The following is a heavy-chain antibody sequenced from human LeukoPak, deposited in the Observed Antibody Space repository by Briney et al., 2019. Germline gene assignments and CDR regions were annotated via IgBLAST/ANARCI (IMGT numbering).Heavy chain of an antibody. CDR3: ARVAVAGPTGWFDP. Sequence: GGSLRLSREASGFTFNTYSMNWVRQAPGKGLEWVSSISSTSAYIHYADSVKGRFTISRDNVDNVVYLQMSSLGAEDTAVYYCARVAVAGPTGWFDPWGQGTLVTVSS. CDR2: ISSTSAYI. V-gene: IGHV3-21*01. CDR1: GFTFNTYS. J-gene: IGHJ5*02. D-gene: IGHD6-19*01.